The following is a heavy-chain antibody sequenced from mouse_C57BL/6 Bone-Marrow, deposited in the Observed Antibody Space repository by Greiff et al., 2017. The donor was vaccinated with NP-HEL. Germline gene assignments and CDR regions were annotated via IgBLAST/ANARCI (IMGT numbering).Heavy chain of an antibody. CDR1: GFNIKDDY. CDR3: TTDGNYEAWFAY. J-gene: IGHJ3*01. Sequence: EVKLQESGAELVRPGASVKLSCTASGFNIKDDYMHWVKQRPEQGLEWIGWIDPENGDTEYASKFQGKATITADPSSNTAYLQLSSLTSEDTAVDYCTTDGNYEAWFAYWGQGTLVTVSA. D-gene: IGHD2-1*01. V-gene: IGHV14-4*01. CDR2: IDPENGDT.